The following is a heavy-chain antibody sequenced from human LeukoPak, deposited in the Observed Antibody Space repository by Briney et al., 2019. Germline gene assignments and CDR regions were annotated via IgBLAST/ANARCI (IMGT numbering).Heavy chain of an antibody. CDR1: GFTLSGYW. Sequence: AGGSLRLSCEASGFTLSGYWMHWVRQAPGKGLVCVSRINSDGSIVTYADSVKDRFTVSRDNAKNTLYLQMNSLRSEDTADCASSLTTGYWGQGTLVTVSS. V-gene: IGHV3-74*03. CDR3: SLTTGY. CDR2: INSDGSIV. J-gene: IGHJ4*02. D-gene: IGHD4-11*01.